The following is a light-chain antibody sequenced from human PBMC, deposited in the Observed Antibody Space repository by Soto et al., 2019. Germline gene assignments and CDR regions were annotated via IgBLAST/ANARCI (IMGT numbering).Light chain of an antibody. J-gene: IGKJ5*01. V-gene: IGKV1-9*01. Sequence: DIHLTQSPSFLSASVGDSVTITCRASQGISSFLAWYQQKPGKAPNLLMYAASTLQSGVPSRFSGGESGTEYTLTISSLQPEDSATYYCQQLYIFPLTFGQGARLENK. CDR3: QQLYIFPLT. CDR1: QGISSF. CDR2: AAS.